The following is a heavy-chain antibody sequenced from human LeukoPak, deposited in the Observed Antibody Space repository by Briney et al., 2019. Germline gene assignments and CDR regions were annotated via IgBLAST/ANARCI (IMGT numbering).Heavy chain of an antibody. CDR1: GYTFTSYY. CDR2: INPSGGST. Sequence: VASVKVSCKASGYTFTSYYMQWVRQAPGQGLEWMGIINPSGGSTSYAQKFQGRVTMTRDTSTSTVHMELSSLGSEDTAVYYCARDQERPLGYLDYWGQGTLVTVSS. V-gene: IGHV1-46*01. J-gene: IGHJ4*02. CDR3: ARDQERPLGYLDY.